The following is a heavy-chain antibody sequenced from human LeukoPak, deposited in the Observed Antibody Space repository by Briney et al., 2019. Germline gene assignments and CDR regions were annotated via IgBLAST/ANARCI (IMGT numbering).Heavy chain of an antibody. CDR1: GGSIGSDIHY. CDR2: IHYTGAT. D-gene: IGHD3-22*01. V-gene: IGHV4-39*07. J-gene: IGHJ4*02. Sequence: PSETLSLTCSVSGGSIGSDIHYWAWIRQPPGKGLEWIGSIHYTGATYYGPSLRSRVTMSVDTSKSQFSLKVTSVTAADTAVYFCARDTRYDSGGHDCWGQGTLVTVSS. CDR3: ARDTRYDSGGHDC.